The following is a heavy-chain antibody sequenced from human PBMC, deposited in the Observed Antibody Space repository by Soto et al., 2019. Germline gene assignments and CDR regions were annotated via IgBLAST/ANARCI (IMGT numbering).Heavy chain of an antibody. CDR3: AHLRALGYYFDY. V-gene: IGHV2-5*02. Sequence: QITLKESGPTLVKPTQTLTLTCTFSGFSLSTSGVGVGWIRQPPGKALEWLALIYWDDDKRYSPSLKSRLTITKDTSKNQVVLTMTNMDPVDTATYYGAHLRALGYYFDYWGQGTLVTVSS. CDR2: IYWDDDK. J-gene: IGHJ4*02. D-gene: IGHD3-16*01. CDR1: GFSLSTSGVG.